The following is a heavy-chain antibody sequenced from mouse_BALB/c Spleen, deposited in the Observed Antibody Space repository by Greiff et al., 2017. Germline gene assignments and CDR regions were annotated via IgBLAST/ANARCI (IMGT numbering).Heavy chain of an antibody. CDR2: IRLKSNNYAT. J-gene: IGHJ3*01. D-gene: IGHD1-1*01. Sequence: EVKVEESGGGLVQPGGSMKLSCVASGFTFSNYWMNWVRQSPEKGLEWVAEIRLKSNNYATHYAESVKGRFTISRDDSKSSVYLQMNNLRAEDTGIYYCTRPMIYYYGSSYGFAYWGQGTLVTVSA. CDR3: TRPMIYYYGSSYGFAY. V-gene: IGHV6-6*02. CDR1: GFTFSNYW.